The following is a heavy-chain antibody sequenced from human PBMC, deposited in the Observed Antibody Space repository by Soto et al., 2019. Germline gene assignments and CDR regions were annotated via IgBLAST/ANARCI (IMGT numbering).Heavy chain of an antibody. V-gene: IGHV4-34*01. CDR3: ARVGADFWSGYYKGNWFDP. CDR2: INHSGST. CDR1: GGSFSGYY. Sequence: QVQLQQWGAGLLKPSETLSLTCAVYGGSFSGYYWSWIRQPPGKGLEWIGEINHSGSTNYNPSLKSRVTISVDTSKNQCSLKLSSVTAADTAVYYCARVGADFWSGYYKGNWFDPWGQGTLVTVSS. D-gene: IGHD3-3*01. J-gene: IGHJ5*02.